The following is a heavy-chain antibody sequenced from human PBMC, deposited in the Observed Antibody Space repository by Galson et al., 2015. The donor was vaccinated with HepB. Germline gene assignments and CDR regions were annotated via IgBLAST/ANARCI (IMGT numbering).Heavy chain of an antibody. CDR1: SFTFTNYA. V-gene: IGHV3-30-3*01. Sequence: SLRLSCAASSFTFTNYAMHWVRQAPGKGLEWVAVMSYYGSNEYYADSVKGRFTISRDNSKSTLYLQMNSLRPGDTAVYYCARDEGATVTTTLDYWGQGTLVTVSS. CDR2: MSYYGSNE. D-gene: IGHD4-17*01. CDR3: ARDEGATVTTTLDY. J-gene: IGHJ4*02.